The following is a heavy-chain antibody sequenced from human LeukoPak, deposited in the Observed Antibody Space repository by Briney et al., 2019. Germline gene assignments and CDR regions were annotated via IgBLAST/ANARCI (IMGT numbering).Heavy chain of an antibody. D-gene: IGHD6-19*01. J-gene: IGHJ4*02. Sequence: GGSLRLSCSPSAFTFNKYPMHWVRPAPGGGLDHVSAISSNGENTYYADSVKGRFFISRDNFKDTLYLQMSGLRAEDTAVYYCLKGLYLSGWYLEQVVLDSWGQGTLVTVAS. CDR2: ISSNGENT. CDR3: LKGLYLSGWYLEQVVLDS. V-gene: IGHV3-64D*09. CDR1: AFTFNKYP.